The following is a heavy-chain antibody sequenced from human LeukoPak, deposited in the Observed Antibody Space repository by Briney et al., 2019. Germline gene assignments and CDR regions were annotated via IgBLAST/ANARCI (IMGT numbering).Heavy chain of an antibody. CDR2: ISYDGSNK. Sequence: GGSLRLSCAAPGFTFSTYGMHWVRQAPGKGLEWVAVISYDGSNKYYADSVKGRFTISRDNSKNTLYLQMNSLRAEDTAVYYCAKEGGYSYAYWGQGTLVTVSS. J-gene: IGHJ4*02. V-gene: IGHV3-30*18. CDR1: GFTFSTYG. D-gene: IGHD5-18*01. CDR3: AKEGGYSYAY.